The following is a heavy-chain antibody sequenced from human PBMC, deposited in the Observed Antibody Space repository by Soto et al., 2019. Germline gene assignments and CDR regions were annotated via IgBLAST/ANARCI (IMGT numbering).Heavy chain of an antibody. CDR1: GYNFITDW. V-gene: IGHV5-10-1*01. CDR3: ARLSRASFALDV. CDR2: IDPTDSYT. J-gene: IGHJ6*02. Sequence: PVEAPNTPCQGSGYNFITDWISWVRQMPGKGLEWMGRIDPTDSYTKYSPSFEGHVTISADKSISTAYLQWSSLKASDSAVYYCARLSRASFALDVWGPGTTVTVSS. D-gene: IGHD3-16*01.